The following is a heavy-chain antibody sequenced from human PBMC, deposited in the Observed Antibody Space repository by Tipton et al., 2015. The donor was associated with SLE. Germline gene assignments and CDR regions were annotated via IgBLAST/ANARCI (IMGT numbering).Heavy chain of an antibody. CDR2: ISDGGGT. CDR3: ARGMVTWRGAIIGVDV. J-gene: IGHJ6*02. CDR1: GGSISSDH. V-gene: IGHV4-4*09. D-gene: IGHD2-21*02. Sequence: TLSLTCSVSGGSISSDHWIWIRQPPGKGLEWLGYISDGGGTNYNPSLKSRVTISVDPAKNQFSLKLTYVTAPDTAVYYCARGMVTWRGAIIGVDVWGQGTTVNVSS.